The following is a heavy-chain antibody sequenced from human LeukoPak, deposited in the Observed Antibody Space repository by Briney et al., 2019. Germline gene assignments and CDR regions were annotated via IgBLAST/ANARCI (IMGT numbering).Heavy chain of an antibody. J-gene: IGHJ1*01. D-gene: IGHD3-22*01. CDR3: ASVDSRKYFQH. CDR1: GGTFSSYA. CDR2: IIPIFGTA. V-gene: IGHV1-69*05. Sequence: SVKVSRKASGGTFSSYAISWVRQAPGQGLEWMGRIIPIFGTANYAQKFQGRVTITTDESTSTAYMELSSLRSEDTAVYYCASVDSRKYFQHWGQGTLVTVSS.